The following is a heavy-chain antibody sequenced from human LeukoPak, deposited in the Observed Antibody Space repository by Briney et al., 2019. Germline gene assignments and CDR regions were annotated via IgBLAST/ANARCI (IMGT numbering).Heavy chain of an antibody. V-gene: IGHV1-2*02. CDR2: INPNDGDT. D-gene: IGHD2-2*01. CDR3: ARANCLYCSSSACLFDY. J-gene: IGHJ4*02. Sequence: ASVKVSCKASGYTFTDYYMHWVRQAPGQGFEWVGCINPNDGDTNYAHNFQGRVTMTRDTSISTAHMAVSRLRSDDTPVYYCARANCLYCSSSACLFDYWGQRTLVTVSS. CDR1: GYTFTDYY.